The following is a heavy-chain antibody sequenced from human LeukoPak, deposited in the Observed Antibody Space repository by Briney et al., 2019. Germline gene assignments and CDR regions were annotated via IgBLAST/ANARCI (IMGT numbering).Heavy chain of an antibody. J-gene: IGHJ3*02. Sequence: PSETLSLTCAVYGGSFSGYYWSWIRQPPGKGLEWIGEINHSGSTNYNPSLKSRVTISVDTSKNQFSLKLSSVTAADTAVYYCAKKYYDILTGYDHYAFDSWGQGTIVTVSS. D-gene: IGHD3-9*01. V-gene: IGHV4-34*01. CDR1: GGSFSGYY. CDR3: AKKYYDILTGYDHYAFDS. CDR2: INHSGST.